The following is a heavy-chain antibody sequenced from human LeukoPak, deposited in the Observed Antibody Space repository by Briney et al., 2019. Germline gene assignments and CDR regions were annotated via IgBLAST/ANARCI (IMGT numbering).Heavy chain of an antibody. CDR1: GGSFSGYH. D-gene: IGHD4-23*01. CDR3: ARAYGGRFDY. V-gene: IGHV4-34*01. CDR2: IDHSGGT. J-gene: IGHJ4*01. Sequence: PSETLSLTCAVYGGSFSGYHWSWIRQPPGEGLEWIGEIDHSGGTNHNPSLKSRVTLSVDRSKSQFSLRLSSVTAADTALYYCARAYGGRFDYWGHGALVTVSS.